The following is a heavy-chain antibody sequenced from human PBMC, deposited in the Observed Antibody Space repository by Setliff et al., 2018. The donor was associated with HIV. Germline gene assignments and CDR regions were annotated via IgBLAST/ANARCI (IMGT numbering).Heavy chain of an antibody. CDR2: IHFSGST. CDR1: GDSFSGTSYY. CDR3: VRPSLGIGGGSIFHN. V-gene: IGHV4-39*01. J-gene: IGHJ4*02. Sequence: SETLSLTCTVSGDSFSGTSYYWGWIRQPPGKGLEWIGSIHFSGSTWYTQSLKSRVTVWVDTSKNQFSLKVNSVTAADTAVYYCVRPSLGIGGGSIFHNWGQGTLVTVSS. D-gene: IGHD3-3*01.